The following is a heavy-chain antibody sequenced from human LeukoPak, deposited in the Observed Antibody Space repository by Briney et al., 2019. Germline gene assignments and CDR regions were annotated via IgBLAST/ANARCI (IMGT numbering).Heavy chain of an antibody. J-gene: IGHJ4*02. CDR1: VDSISSSSNY. Sequence: SETLSLTCDVSVDSISSSSNYWGWVRHLPGKGLEWIGSVYRSGSTYYNPSLKSRVTISVDTSKNQFALNLTSVTAADTAVYHCARRGTSGSAYYFDFWGPGSLLTVSS. CDR3: ARRGTSGSAYYFDF. V-gene: IGHV4-39*01. D-gene: IGHD6-19*01. CDR2: VYRSGST.